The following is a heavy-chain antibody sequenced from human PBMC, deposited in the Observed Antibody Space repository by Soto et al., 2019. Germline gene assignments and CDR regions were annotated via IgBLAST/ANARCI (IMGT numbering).Heavy chain of an antibody. CDR2: IKEDGSEK. D-gene: IGHD6-13*01. CDR3: GRAGSWRSDY. Sequence: EVQLVESGGGLVQPGGSLRLSCAASGFTFSDFCMSWVRQAPGKGLEWVANIKEDGSEKYYVDSVKGRFTISRSNAQNSLSLQKNSLSAEDTAVYYCGRAGSWRSDYSGPRTLVTGSS. J-gene: IGHJ4*02. CDR1: GFTFSDFC. V-gene: IGHV3-7*05.